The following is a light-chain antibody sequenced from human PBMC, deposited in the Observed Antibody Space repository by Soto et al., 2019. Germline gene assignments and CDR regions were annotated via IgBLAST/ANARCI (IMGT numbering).Light chain of an antibody. CDR3: QLSST. Sequence: EIVLTQSPATLSLSPGERATLSCRASQSVSSYLAWYQQKPGQAPRLLIYDASNRATCIPASFSGSGSGTDFTLTISSLETEAFSVYYCQLSSTFGLGTRLEIK. CDR1: QSVSSY. CDR2: DAS. V-gene: IGKV3-11*01. J-gene: IGKJ5*01.